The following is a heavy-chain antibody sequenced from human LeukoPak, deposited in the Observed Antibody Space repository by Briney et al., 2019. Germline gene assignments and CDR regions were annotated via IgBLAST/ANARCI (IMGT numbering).Heavy chain of an antibody. D-gene: IGHD2-2*01. J-gene: IGHJ6*02. CDR1: GYTFTGYY. V-gene: IGHV1-2*02. Sequence: ASVKVSCKASGYTFTGYYMHWVRQAPGQGLEWMGWINPNSGGTNYAQKFQGRVTMTRDTSISTAYMELSRLRSDDTAVYYCARDGPQDIVVVPAAVKKYYYYGMDVWGQGTTVTVSS. CDR2: INPNSGGT. CDR3: ARDGPQDIVVVPAAVKKYYYYGMDV.